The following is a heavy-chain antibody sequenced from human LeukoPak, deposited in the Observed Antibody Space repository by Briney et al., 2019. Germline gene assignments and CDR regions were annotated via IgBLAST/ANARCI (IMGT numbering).Heavy chain of an antibody. D-gene: IGHD6-19*01. CDR1: GFTFSSTA. CDR3: AKDRGAVADYFDD. V-gene: IGHV3-23*01. Sequence: AGSLTLSCAASGFTFSSTAMSWVRQAPGKGLEWVSVISGSGGSTYYADSVKGRFTISRDNSKSTLYLQMNSLRAEDTAVYYCAKDRGAVADYFDDWGQGTLVTVSS. J-gene: IGHJ4*02. CDR2: ISGSGGST.